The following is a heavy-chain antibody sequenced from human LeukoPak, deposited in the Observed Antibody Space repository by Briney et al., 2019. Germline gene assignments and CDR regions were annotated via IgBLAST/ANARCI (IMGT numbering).Heavy chain of an antibody. Sequence: PSETLSLTCTVSGGSINRSYYYWGWIRQPPGKGLEWIGSIYYSGNTCYNPSLKSRVTISVDTSKNQFSLKLSSVTAADTAVYYCARLITTVTSEYWGQGTLVTVSS. CDR1: GGSINRSYYY. J-gene: IGHJ4*02. CDR2: IYYSGNT. V-gene: IGHV4-39*01. D-gene: IGHD4-17*01. CDR3: ARLITTVTSEY.